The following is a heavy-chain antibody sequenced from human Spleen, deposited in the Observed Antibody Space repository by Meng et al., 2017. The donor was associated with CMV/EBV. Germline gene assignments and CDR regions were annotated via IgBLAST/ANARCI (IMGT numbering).Heavy chain of an antibody. CDR1: GFTFDDYG. J-gene: IGHJ4*02. CDR3: ARRGNWNYVETYYFDY. D-gene: IGHD1-7*01. V-gene: IGHV3-20*04. Sequence: GRSLRLSCAASGFTFDDYGMSWVRQVPGKGLEWVSGINWNGGSTGYADSVKGRFTISRDNAKNSLYLQMNSLRAEDTALYYCARRGNWNYVETYYFDYWGQGILVTVSS. CDR2: INWNGGST.